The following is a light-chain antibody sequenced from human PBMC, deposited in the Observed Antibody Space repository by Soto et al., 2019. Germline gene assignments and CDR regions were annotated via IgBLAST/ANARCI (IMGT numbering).Light chain of an antibody. CDR3: QQYGSSPFT. Sequence: EIVLTQSPGTLSLSPGERDTLSCRASQSVSSSYLAWYQQKPGQAPRLLIYGASSRATGIPDRFSGSGSGTDFTHTISRLEPEDFAVYYCQQYGSSPFTFGPGTKVDIK. V-gene: IGKV3-20*01. J-gene: IGKJ3*01. CDR2: GAS. CDR1: QSVSSSY.